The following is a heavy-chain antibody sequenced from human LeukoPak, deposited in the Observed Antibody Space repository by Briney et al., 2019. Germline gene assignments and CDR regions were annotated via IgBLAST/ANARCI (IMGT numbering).Heavy chain of an antibody. J-gene: IGHJ6*02. V-gene: IGHV1-69*13. Sequence: SVKVSCKASGGTFSSYAISWVRQAPGQGLEWMGGIIPIFGTANYAQKFQGRVTITADESTSTAYMELSSLRSEDTAVYYCATEFPSSPLSPYYYYGMDVWGQGTMVTVSS. CDR2: IIPIFGTA. D-gene: IGHD6-13*01. CDR3: ATEFPSSPLSPYYYYGMDV. CDR1: GGTFSSYA.